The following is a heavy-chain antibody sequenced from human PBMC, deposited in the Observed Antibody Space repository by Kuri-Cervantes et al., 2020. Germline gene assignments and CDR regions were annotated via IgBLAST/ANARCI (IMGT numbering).Heavy chain of an antibody. D-gene: IGHD3-10*01. CDR1: GFRFDDYG. V-gene: IGHV3-20*04. CDR2: IKWNGGST. J-gene: IGHJ3*02. Sequence: GESLKISCAAPGFRFDDYGMSWVRQAPGKGLEWVSGIKWNGGSTGYVDSVKGRFTISRDNAKNSLYLQMNSLRAEDTALYYCAKTGEGYAFDIWGQGTMVTVSS. CDR3: AKTGEGYAFDI.